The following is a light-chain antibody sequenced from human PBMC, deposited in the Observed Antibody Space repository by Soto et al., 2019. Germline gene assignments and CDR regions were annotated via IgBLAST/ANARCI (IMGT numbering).Light chain of an antibody. CDR3: LQDYSYPRT. CDR1: QGIRDD. Sequence: IQLTQSPFSLSACVGERVTLTCQASQGIRDDLSWYQQKAGKAPKLLIFTASKLNSGVPSRFSGSFSGTNFSLTISDLQPEDCATYYCLQDYSYPRTFGQGTKVDI. CDR2: TAS. V-gene: IGKV1-6*01. J-gene: IGKJ1*01.